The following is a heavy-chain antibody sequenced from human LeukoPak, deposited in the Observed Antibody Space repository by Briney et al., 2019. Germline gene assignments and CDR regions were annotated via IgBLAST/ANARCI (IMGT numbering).Heavy chain of an antibody. Sequence: GGSLRLSCAASGYTFSSYAMSWVRQAPGKGLEWVSAISGSGGSTYYADSVKGRFTISRDNSKNTLYLQMNSLRAEDTAVYYCATDRSSGKYYDYWGQGTLVTVSS. CDR1: GYTFSSYA. V-gene: IGHV3-23*01. D-gene: IGHD1-26*01. CDR2: ISGSGGST. CDR3: ATDRSSGKYYDY. J-gene: IGHJ4*02.